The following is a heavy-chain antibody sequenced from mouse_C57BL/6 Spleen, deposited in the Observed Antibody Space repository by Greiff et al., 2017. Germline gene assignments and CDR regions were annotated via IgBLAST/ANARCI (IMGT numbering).Heavy chain of an antibody. CDR2: IYPGDGDT. CDR3: ARNYGSSLDYAMDY. V-gene: IGHV1-82*01. CDR1: GYAFSSSW. D-gene: IGHD1-1*01. Sequence: VQLQQSGPELVKPGASVKISCKASGYAFSSSWMNWVKQRPGKGLEWIGRIYPGDGDTNYNGKFKGKATLTADTSSSTAYMQLSSLTSEDSAVYFCARNYGSSLDYAMDYWGQGTSVTVSS. J-gene: IGHJ4*01.